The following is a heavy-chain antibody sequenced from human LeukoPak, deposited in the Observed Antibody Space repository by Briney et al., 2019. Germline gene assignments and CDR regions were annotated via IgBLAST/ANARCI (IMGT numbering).Heavy chain of an antibody. CDR2: IWYDGSND. CDR3: ARDLAWDAFDI. J-gene: IGHJ3*02. Sequence: GGSLRLSCAASGFTFSQYAMHWVRQAPGKGLEWVAAIWYDGSNDYYADSVKGRFTISRDNSKNTLSLQMNSLRAEDTAVYYCARDLAWDAFDIWGQGTMVTVSS. CDR1: GFTFSQYA. V-gene: IGHV3-33*01.